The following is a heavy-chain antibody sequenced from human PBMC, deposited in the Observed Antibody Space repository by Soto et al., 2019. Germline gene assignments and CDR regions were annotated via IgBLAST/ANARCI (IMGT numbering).Heavy chain of an antibody. Sequence: SETLALTCTVSGGSISSYYWSWIRQPPGKGLEWIGYIYYSGSTNYNPSLKSRVTISVDTSKNQFSLKLSSVTAADTAVYYCARGTSIAADYWGQGTLVTVS. CDR3: ARGTSIAADY. CDR2: IYYSGST. CDR1: GGSISSYY. V-gene: IGHV4-59*01. D-gene: IGHD6-6*01. J-gene: IGHJ4*02.